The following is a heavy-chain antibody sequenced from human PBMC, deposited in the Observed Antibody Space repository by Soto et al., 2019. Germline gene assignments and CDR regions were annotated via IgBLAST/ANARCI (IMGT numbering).Heavy chain of an antibody. J-gene: IGHJ4*02. D-gene: IGHD3-16*01. CDR1: GVTFSSYA. V-gene: IGHV1-69*15. CDR2: IIPVFRTS. CDR3: AKDGSWDGGGGES. Sequence: QVQLVQSGAELKKPGASVKVSCSASGVTFSSYAFTWVRQAPGQGLEWMGNIIPVFRTSNYEQGFQGRLTISADESTNTIYMELSSLRSEGTGVYFCAKDGSWDGGGGESWGQGTLVIVSS.